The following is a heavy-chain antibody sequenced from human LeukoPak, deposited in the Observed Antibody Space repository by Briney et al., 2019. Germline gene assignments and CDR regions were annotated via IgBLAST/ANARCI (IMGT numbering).Heavy chain of an antibody. CDR3: ARGKYSSGWFDY. CDR2: ITTSSTYI. Sequence: GGSLRLSCAASGFTFSSYSMSWVRQAPGKGLEWVSSITTSSTYISYADSVKGRFTISRGNAKNSLYLQMNSLRAEDTAVYYCARGKYSSGWFDYWGQGTLVTVSS. CDR1: GFTFSSYS. J-gene: IGHJ4*02. V-gene: IGHV3-21*01. D-gene: IGHD6-19*01.